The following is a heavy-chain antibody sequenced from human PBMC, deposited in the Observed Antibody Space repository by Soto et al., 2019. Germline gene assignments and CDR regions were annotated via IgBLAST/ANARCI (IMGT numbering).Heavy chain of an antibody. CDR1: GGSISSGGYS. V-gene: IGHV4-30-2*01. J-gene: IGHJ2*01. D-gene: IGHD5-18*01. Sequence: SETLSLTCAVSGGSISSGGYSWSWIRQPPGKGLEWIGYIYHSGSTYYNPSLKSRVTISVDRSKNQFSLKLSSVTAADTAVYYCARVNTAMATGWYFDLWGRGTLVTVSS. CDR3: ARVNTAMATGWYFDL. CDR2: IYHSGST.